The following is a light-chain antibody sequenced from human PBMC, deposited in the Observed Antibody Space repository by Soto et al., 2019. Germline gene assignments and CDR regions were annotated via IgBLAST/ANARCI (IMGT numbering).Light chain of an antibody. Sequence: EIVLTQSPATLSLSPGERATLSCRASQSVSSYLAWYQHKPGQAPRLLIYDASNRATGIPARFSGRGSGSDFTLTISRLEPADCAVYYCLHRYNWPLTFGGGTKVEIK. CDR3: LHRYNWPLT. J-gene: IGKJ4*01. V-gene: IGKV3-11*01. CDR2: DAS. CDR1: QSVSSY.